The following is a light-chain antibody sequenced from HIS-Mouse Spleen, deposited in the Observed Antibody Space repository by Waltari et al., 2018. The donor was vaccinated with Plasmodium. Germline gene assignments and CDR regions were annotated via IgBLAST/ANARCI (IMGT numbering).Light chain of an antibody. CDR3: YSTDSSGNHRV. CDR1: ALPKKY. V-gene: IGLV3-10*01. J-gene: IGLJ3*02. Sequence: SYELTQPPSVSVSPGQTARITCSGDALPKKYAYCYQKKSGQAPVLVIYEDSKRPSGIPERFSGSSSGTIATLTISGAQVEDEADYYCYSTDSSGNHRVFGGGTKLTVL. CDR2: EDS.